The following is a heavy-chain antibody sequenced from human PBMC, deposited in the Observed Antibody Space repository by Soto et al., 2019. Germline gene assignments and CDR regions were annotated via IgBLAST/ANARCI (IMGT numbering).Heavy chain of an antibody. CDR3: AREENCSGGTCYSEYFHR. Sequence: AAVKVSCKASGYLFTAYSMHWVRLAPGQGLEWMGVVNPSGGSTKYAQNFQGRVTMTRDTSTTTIYMELSSLRSDDTAIYYCAREENCSGGTCYSEYFHRWGQGTLVTVSS. CDR1: GYLFTAYS. D-gene: IGHD2-15*01. V-gene: IGHV1-46*01. J-gene: IGHJ1*01. CDR2: VNPSGGST.